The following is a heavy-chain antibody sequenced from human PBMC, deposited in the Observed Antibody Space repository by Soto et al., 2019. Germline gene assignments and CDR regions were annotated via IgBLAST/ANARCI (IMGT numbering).Heavy chain of an antibody. CDR1: GFTFSSYG. D-gene: IGHD1-26*01. CDR2: ISYDGSNK. Sequence: GGSLRLSCAASGFTFSSYGMHWVRQAPGKGLEWVAVISYDGSNKYYADSVKGRFTISRDNSKNTLYLQMNSLRAEDTAVYYCATLGVGAWDAFDIWGQGTMVTVSS. J-gene: IGHJ3*02. V-gene: IGHV3-30*03. CDR3: ATLGVGAWDAFDI.